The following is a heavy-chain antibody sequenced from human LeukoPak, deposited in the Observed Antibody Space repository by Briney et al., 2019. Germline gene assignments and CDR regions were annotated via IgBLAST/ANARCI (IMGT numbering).Heavy chain of an antibody. CDR1: GGSISSYY. J-gene: IGHJ4*02. Sequence: SETLSLTCTVSGGSISSYYWSWIRQPAGKGLEWSGRIYTSGSTNYNTSLKSPVTISVATSKTQFSLKLSSVPAADTAVYYCARDPPIAAAGYYFDYWGQGTLVTVSS. CDR3: ARDPPIAAAGYYFDY. D-gene: IGHD6-13*01. CDR2: IYTSGST. V-gene: IGHV4-4*07.